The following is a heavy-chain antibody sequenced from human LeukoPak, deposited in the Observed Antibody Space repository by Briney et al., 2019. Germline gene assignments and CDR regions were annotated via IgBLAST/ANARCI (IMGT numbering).Heavy chain of an antibody. CDR1: GFTFSSYE. J-gene: IGHJ4*02. V-gene: IGHV3-48*03. CDR2: ISNSGSTI. Sequence: PGGSLRLSCAASGFTFSSYEMNWVRQAPGKGLEWVSYISNSGSTIYYADSLKGRFTISRDNAKNPLYLQMNSLRAEDTAVYYCARDAQRGSAAATPRYFDYWGQRTLVTVSS. D-gene: IGHD6-13*01. CDR3: ARDAQRGSAAATPRYFDY.